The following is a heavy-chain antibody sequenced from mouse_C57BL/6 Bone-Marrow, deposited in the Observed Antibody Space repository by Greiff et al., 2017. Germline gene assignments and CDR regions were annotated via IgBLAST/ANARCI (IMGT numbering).Heavy chain of an antibody. CDR2: IDPEDGET. D-gene: IGHD2-4*01. CDR3: AFYDYYYFDY. J-gene: IGHJ2*01. V-gene: IGHV14-2*01. Sequence: EVQLQQSGAELVKPGASVKLSCTASGFNITDYYMHWVKQRTEQGLEWIGRIDPEDGETKYATKFQGKATITAYTSSNTAYLPLSSLTSEDYAVDYCAFYDYYYFDYWGQGTTLTVSS. CDR1: GFNITDYY.